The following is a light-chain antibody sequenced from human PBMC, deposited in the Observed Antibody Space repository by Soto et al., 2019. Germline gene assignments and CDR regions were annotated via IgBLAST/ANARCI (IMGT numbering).Light chain of an antibody. J-gene: IGKJ4*01. CDR1: QDIGNY. CDR2: DAS. Sequence: DIQMTQSPSSLSASVGDRVTVTCRASQDIGNYLCWYQQRLGKAPKLLIYDASYLEAGVPSRFSGSGSGTDFTFTISSLQPEDFATYYCQQHDSLPLTFGGGTKGDIK. V-gene: IGKV1-33*01. CDR3: QQHDSLPLT.